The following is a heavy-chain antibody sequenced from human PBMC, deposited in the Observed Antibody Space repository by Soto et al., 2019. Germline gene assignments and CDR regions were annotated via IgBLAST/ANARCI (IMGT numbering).Heavy chain of an antibody. J-gene: IGHJ4*02. D-gene: IGHD2-2*01. Sequence: QVQLQESGPGLLKPSETLSLTCTVSGGSISNYYWSWIRQPPGKGLEWIGYIHYSGSTNYNPSLKSRVPISVDTSENQFSLKLTSMTAADMDVYFCARIPRKSTYTYFDYWGQRTLVTVSS. CDR1: GGSISNYY. CDR2: IHYSGST. V-gene: IGHV4-59*08. CDR3: ARIPRKSTYTYFDY.